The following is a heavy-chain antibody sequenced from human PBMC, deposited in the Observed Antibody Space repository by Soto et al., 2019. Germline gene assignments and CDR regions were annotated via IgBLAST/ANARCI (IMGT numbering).Heavy chain of an antibody. CDR1: GFTFSSYA. CDR3: ARGGYYYDSSGLTPPFDY. Sequence: GGSLRLSCAASGFTFSSYAMHWVRQAPGKGLEWVAVISYDGSNKYYADSVKGRFTISRDNSKNTLYLQMNSLRAEDTAVYYCARGGYYYDSSGLTPPFDYWGQGTLVTVSS. CDR2: ISYDGSNK. J-gene: IGHJ4*02. V-gene: IGHV3-30-3*01. D-gene: IGHD3-22*01.